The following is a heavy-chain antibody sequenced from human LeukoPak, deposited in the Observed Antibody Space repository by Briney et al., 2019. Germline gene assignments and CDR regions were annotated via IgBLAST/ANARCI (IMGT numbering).Heavy chain of an antibody. CDR2: MNPNSGNT. CDR1: GYTFTSYD. Sequence: ASVKVSCKASGYTFTSYDINWVRQATGQGLEWMGWMNPNSGNTGYAQKFQGRVTITRNTSISTAYMELSSLRSDDTAVYYCARGTVTDSTPFDYWGQGTLVTVSS. CDR3: ARGTVTDSTPFDY. D-gene: IGHD4-11*01. V-gene: IGHV1-8*03. J-gene: IGHJ4*02.